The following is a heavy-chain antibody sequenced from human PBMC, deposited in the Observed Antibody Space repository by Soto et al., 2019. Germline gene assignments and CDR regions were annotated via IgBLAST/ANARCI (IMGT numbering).Heavy chain of an antibody. CDR1: GGSINSGGYY. J-gene: IGHJ4*02. D-gene: IGHD6-13*01. CDR2: IFYSGST. Sequence: QVQLQESGPGLVKPSQTLSLICTVSGGSINSGGYYWNWIRQHPRTGLEWIGNIFYSGSTYYNPFLRSRVSISADTSDNPFSLTLSPVTAAATAVYFCARGYRPTGYSSSWVFDYWGQGTLVDVSS. V-gene: IGHV4-31*03. CDR3: ARGYRPTGYSSSWVFDY.